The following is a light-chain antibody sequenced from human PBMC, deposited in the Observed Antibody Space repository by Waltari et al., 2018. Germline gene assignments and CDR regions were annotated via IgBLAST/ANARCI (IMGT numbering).Light chain of an antibody. CDR3: SSYTSSSTWV. CDR1: SSDVGGYNY. V-gene: IGLV2-14*01. Sequence: QSALTQPASVSGSPGQSITISCTGNSSDVGGYNYVSWYQQHPGKAPKLRIYDVSKRPSGVSNRFSASKSGNTASLTISGLQAEDEADYYCSSYTSSSTWVFGGGTKLTVL. CDR2: DVS. J-gene: IGLJ3*02.